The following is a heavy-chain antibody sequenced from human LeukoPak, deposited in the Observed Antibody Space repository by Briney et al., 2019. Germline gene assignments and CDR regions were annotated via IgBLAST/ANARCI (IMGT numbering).Heavy chain of an antibody. CDR1: GYTFTGHY. D-gene: IGHD7-27*01. V-gene: IGHV1-2*02. CDR3: ARDNNWGPDY. J-gene: IGHJ4*02. CDR2: IKPETGVT. Sequence: ASVKVCCKASGYTFTGHYMHWVRQAPGQGLEWMGWIKPETGVTYYAQNFQGRFTMATDTSISTVYMELSSLRSDDTAVYYCARDNNWGPDYWGQGTLDTVSS.